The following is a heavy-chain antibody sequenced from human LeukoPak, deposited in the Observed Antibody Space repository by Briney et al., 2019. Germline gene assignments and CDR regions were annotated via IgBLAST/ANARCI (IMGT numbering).Heavy chain of an antibody. V-gene: IGHV4-38-2*02. CDR2: IYYSGST. CDR1: GYSISSGYY. J-gene: IGHJ3*02. Sequence: SETLSLTCSVSGYSISSGYYWDWIRQPPGKGLDWIGSIYYSGSTNFNPSLKGRVTISVDTSKNQFSLKLSSVTAADTAVYYCGRVRAGSSSPSVRDAFDIWGQGTMVTVSS. CDR3: GRVRAGSSSPSVRDAFDI. D-gene: IGHD6-6*01.